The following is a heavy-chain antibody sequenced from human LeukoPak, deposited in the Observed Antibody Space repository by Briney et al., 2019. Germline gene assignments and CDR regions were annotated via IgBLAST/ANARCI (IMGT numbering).Heavy chain of an antibody. CDR3: AIDRVTAMYYFGY. V-gene: IGHV3-23*01. CDR2: ISGRGGST. CDR1: GFTFSSYA. Sequence: GGSLRLSCAASGFTFSSYAMSWVRQAPGKGLEWVSAISGRGGSTYYADSVKGRFTISRDNSKNTLYLQMNSLRAEDTAVYYCAIDRVTAMYYFGYWGQGTLATVFS. J-gene: IGHJ4*02. D-gene: IGHD2-21*02.